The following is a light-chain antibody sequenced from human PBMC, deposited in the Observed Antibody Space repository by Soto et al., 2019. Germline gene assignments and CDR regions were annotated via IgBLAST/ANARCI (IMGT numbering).Light chain of an antibody. CDR1: SSDVGSYNL. V-gene: IGLV2-23*02. Sequence: QCVLTRPASGSGAAGEWLTIFCNGTSSDVGSYNLVSWYQQHPGKAPKLMIYEVSKRPSGVSNRFSGSKSGNTASLTISGLQAEDEADYYCCSYAGSSTYVFGTGTKVTVL. CDR2: EVS. CDR3: CSYAGSSTYV. J-gene: IGLJ1*01.